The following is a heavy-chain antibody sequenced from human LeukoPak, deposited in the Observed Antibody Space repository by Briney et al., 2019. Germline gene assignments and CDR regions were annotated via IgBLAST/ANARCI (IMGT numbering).Heavy chain of an antibody. CDR3: VKHWGF. CDR1: GGSISSYY. J-gene: IGHJ4*02. D-gene: IGHD3-16*01. Sequence: SETLSLTCTVSGGSISSYYWGWIRQPPGKGLEWIGSINYSGKTYYNPSLKSRVTVSVDTSKNQFSLKVDSVTAADTAVYYCVKHWGFWGRGALVTVSS. CDR2: INYSGKT. V-gene: IGHV4-59*04.